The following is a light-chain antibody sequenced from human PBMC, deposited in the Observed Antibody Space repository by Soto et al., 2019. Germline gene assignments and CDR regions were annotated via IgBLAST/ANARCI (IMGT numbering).Light chain of an antibody. CDR2: GAS. V-gene: IGKV3-20*01. Sequence: EIVLTQSPGTLSLSPGERATLSCRASQSISSSYLAWYQQKPGQAPRLLVYGASSRDTGIPDRFSGSVSGTDFTLAISRLEPDDFAVYYCQHYGGAPLTFGQGTRLEIK. CDR1: QSISSSY. J-gene: IGKJ5*01. CDR3: QHYGGAPLT.